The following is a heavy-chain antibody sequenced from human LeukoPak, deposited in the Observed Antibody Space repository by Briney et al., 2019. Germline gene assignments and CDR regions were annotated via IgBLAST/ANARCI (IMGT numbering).Heavy chain of an antibody. Sequence: PGRSLRPSCAASGFTFSSYAMHWVRQAPGKGLEWVAVISYDGSNKYYADSVKGRFTISRDNSKNTLYLQMNSLRAEDTAVYYCARQGYSYGDFDYWGQGTLVTVSS. CDR1: GFTFSSYA. D-gene: IGHD5-18*01. CDR2: ISYDGSNK. J-gene: IGHJ4*02. CDR3: ARQGYSYGDFDY. V-gene: IGHV3-30-3*01.